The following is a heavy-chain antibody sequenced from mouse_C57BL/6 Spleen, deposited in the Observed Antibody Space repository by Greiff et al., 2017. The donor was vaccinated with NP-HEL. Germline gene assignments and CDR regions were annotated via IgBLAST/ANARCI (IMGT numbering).Heavy chain of an antibody. J-gene: IGHJ2*01. CDR3: ARSTGWLLQRDFDY. D-gene: IGHD2-3*01. Sequence: VQLQQPGAELVKPGASVKMSCKASGYTFTSYWITWVKQRPGQGLEWIGDIYPGSGSTNYNEKFKSKATLTVDTSSSTAYMQLSSLTSEDSAVYYCARSTGWLLQRDFDYWGQGTTLTVSS. CDR1: GYTFTSYW. V-gene: IGHV1-55*01. CDR2: IYPGSGST.